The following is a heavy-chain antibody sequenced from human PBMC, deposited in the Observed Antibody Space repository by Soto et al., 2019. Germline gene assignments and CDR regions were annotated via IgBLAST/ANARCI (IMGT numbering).Heavy chain of an antibody. CDR3: AKDRSQIAVAGNFDY. D-gene: IGHD6-19*01. CDR1: GFTFSVYA. V-gene: IGHV3-23*01. CDR2: ISGSGAST. Sequence: RGSLRLSCAASGFTFSVYAMSWVRQAPGKGLEWVSVISGSGASTYYADSVKGRFTISRDNSKNTLYLQMNSLRAEDTAVYYCAKDRSQIAVAGNFDYWGQGTLVTVSS. J-gene: IGHJ4*02.